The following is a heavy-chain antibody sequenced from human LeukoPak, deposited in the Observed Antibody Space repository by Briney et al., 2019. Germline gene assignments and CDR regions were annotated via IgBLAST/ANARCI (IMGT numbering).Heavy chain of an antibody. V-gene: IGHV4-4*07. CDR1: GGSISSYY. D-gene: IGHD1-26*01. J-gene: IGHJ4*02. CDR3: AREVGATSFDY. Sequence: RASETLSLTCTVSGGSISSYYWSWVRQAPGKGVEWVGRIYSSGSTNYNPSLKSRVTMSVDTSKNQFSLKLSSVTAADTAVYYCAREVGATSFDYWGQGTLVTVSS. CDR2: IYSSGST.